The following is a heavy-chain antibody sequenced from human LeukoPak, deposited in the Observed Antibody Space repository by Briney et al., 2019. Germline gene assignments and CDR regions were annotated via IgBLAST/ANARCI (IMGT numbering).Heavy chain of an antibody. Sequence: SETLSLTCAVYGVSFSGYYWSWIRQPPGKGLEWIGEINHSGSTNYNPSLRSRVTISVDTSKNQFSLKLSSVTAADTAVYYCARDRAGIVVKNAFDIWGQGTMVTVSS. J-gene: IGHJ3*02. D-gene: IGHD3-22*01. CDR2: INHSGST. V-gene: IGHV4-34*01. CDR1: GVSFSGYY. CDR3: ARDRAGIVVKNAFDI.